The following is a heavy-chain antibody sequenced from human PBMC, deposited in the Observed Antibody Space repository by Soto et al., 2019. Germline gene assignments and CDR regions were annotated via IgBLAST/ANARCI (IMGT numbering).Heavy chain of an antibody. V-gene: IGHV2-5*02. J-gene: IGHJ4*02. CDR2: IYWDDDK. Sequence: QITLKESGPTLVKPTQTLTLTCTFSGFSLSTTGLGVGWLRKPPGKALEWLALIYWDDDKRYSASLKSRLTITKGTSKNQVVLTMTNMDPVDTATYYCAHGGAVTFFDDCGQGTLVAVSS. CDR1: GFSLSTTGLG. CDR3: AHGGAVTFFDD. D-gene: IGHD4-4*01.